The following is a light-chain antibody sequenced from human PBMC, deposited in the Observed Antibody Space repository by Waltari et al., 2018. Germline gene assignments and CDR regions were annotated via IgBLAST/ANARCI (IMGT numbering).Light chain of an antibody. CDR2: DAS. CDR3: QKYGTLPAT. CDR1: QRVRRT. V-gene: IGKV3-20*01. J-gene: IGKJ1*01. Sequence: DIVLTQSPGTLPVSPGARATLSCRASQRVRRTLAWYQQKPGQAPRLLIYDASTRASGVPDRFSGSGFGTDFSLTISRLEPEHFAVYYCQKYGTLPATFGQGTKVEIK.